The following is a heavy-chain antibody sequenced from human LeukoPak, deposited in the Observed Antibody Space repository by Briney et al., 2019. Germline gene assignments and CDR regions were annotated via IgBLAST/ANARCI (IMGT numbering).Heavy chain of an antibody. CDR1: GFNFSSYW. D-gene: IGHD5-12*01. CDR3: GSGRPRGYSSYVIDY. J-gene: IGHJ4*02. Sequence: GGSLRLSCAVSGFNFSSYWMHWVRQAPGKGLVWISRINYDGTTTSYADSVKGRFTISRDNAKNTLYLQMNSLRAEDTAAFYRGSGRPRGYSSYVIDYWSQGTPITVSS. V-gene: IGHV3-74*01. CDR2: INYDGTTT.